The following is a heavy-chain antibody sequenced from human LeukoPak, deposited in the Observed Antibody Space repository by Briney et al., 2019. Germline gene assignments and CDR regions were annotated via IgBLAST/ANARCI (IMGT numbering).Heavy chain of an antibody. CDR3: ARDYWVIGSHFDY. V-gene: IGHV3-30*04. J-gene: IGHJ4*02. D-gene: IGHD2-8*02. CDR1: GFTFSSYA. CDR2: ISYDGSNK. Sequence: GGSLRLSCAASGFTFSSYAMHWVRQAPGKGLEWVAVISYDGSNKYYADSVKGRFTISRDNSKNTLYLQMNSLRAEDTAVYYCARDYWVIGSHFDYWGQGTLVTVSS.